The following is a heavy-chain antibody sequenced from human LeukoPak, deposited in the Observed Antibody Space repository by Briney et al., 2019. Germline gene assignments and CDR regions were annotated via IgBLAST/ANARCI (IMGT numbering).Heavy chain of an antibody. J-gene: IGHJ6*02. CDR1: GGSISSSSYY. Sequence: PSETLSLTCTVSGGSISSSSYYWGWIRQPPGKGLEWIGSIYYSGSTYYNPSLKSRVTISVDTSKNQFSLKLSSVTAADTAVYYCARGSSNPYYYYGMDVWGQGTTVTVSS. CDR2: IYYSGST. D-gene: IGHD4-11*01. CDR3: ARGSSNPYYYYGMDV. V-gene: IGHV4-39*07.